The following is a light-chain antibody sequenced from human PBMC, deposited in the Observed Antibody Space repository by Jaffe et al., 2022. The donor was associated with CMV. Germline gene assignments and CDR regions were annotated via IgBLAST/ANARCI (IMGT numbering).Light chain of an antibody. CDR3: SSYTRTSSLV. J-gene: IGLJ3*02. V-gene: IGLV2-14*03. CDR2: DVS. CDR1: SSDVGGYNY. Sequence: QSALTQPASVSGSPGQSITISCTGTSSDVGGYNYVSWYQQHPGKAPKLMLYDVSTRPSGVPNRFSGSKSGNTASLTISGLQSEDEADYYCSSYTRTSSLVFGGGTKVTVL.